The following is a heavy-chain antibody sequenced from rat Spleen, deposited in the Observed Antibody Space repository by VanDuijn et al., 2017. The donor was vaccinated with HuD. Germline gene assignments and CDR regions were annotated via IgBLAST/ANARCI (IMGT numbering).Heavy chain of an antibody. CDR1: GFISSDHY. Sequence: EVQLVESDGGLVLPGRSLKLSCAAAGFISSDHYMAWVRQAPTKGLEWVASISYDGSSTYYRDSVKGRFTIPRDNAKSTLYLQMDSLRSEDTATYYCARQSITTRYFDYWGQGVVVTVSS. D-gene: IGHD1-10*01. V-gene: IGHV5-7*01. CDR3: ARQSITTRYFDY. CDR2: ISYDGSST. J-gene: IGHJ2*01.